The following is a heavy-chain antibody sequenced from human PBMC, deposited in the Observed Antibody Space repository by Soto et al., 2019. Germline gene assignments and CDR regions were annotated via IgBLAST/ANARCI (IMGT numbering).Heavy chain of an antibody. Sequence: ASLKVSCKASGYTFTGYYMHWVRQAPGQGLEWMGWINPNSGGTNYAQKFQGRVTMTRDTSISTAYMELSRLRSDDTAVYYCARDRSRLVGADTYYFDYCGQGTLVTVS. CDR2: INPNSGGT. CDR3: ARDRSRLVGADTYYFDY. D-gene: IGHD1-26*01. V-gene: IGHV1-2*02. J-gene: IGHJ4*02. CDR1: GYTFTGYY.